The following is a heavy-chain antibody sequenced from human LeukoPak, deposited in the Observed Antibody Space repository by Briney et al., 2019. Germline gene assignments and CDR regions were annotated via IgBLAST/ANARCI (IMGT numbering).Heavy chain of an antibody. V-gene: IGHV3-23*01. CDR1: GSTLDNTA. J-gene: IGHJ4*02. CDR3: AKEEVPNDY. Sequence: GGSLRLSCAVSGSTLDNTAMCWVRQAPGKGVEWISGISRMGFTTYYADSVNGRFTISRDTSKNTLYLQMDTLRPEDTALYYCAKEEVPNDYWGQGTLVTVSS. CDR2: ISRMGFTT.